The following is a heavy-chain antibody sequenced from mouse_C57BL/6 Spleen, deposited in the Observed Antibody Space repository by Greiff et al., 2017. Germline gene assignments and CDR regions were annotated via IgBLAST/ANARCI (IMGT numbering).Heavy chain of an antibody. Sequence: EVHLVESGGDLVKPGGSLKLSCAASGFTFSSYGMSWVRQTPDKRLEWVATISSGGSYTYYPDSVKGRFTISRDNAKNTLYLQMSSLKSEDTAMYYCARRSYDYVFDYWGQGTTLTVSS. CDR2: ISSGGSYT. CDR3: ARRSYDYVFDY. V-gene: IGHV5-6*01. J-gene: IGHJ2*01. CDR1: GFTFSSYG. D-gene: IGHD2-4*01.